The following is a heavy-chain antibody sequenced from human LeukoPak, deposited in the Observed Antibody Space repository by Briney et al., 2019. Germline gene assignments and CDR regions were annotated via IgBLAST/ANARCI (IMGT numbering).Heavy chain of an antibody. CDR2: IYYSGST. Sequence: SETLSLTCTVSGGSISSSSYYWGWIRQPPGKGLEWIESIYYSGSTYYNPSLKSRVTISVDTSKNQFSLKLSSVTAADTAVYYCARLGGGASDHWGQGTLVTVSS. V-gene: IGHV4-39*01. J-gene: IGHJ4*02. CDR1: GGSISSSSYY. D-gene: IGHD2-21*01. CDR3: ARLGGGASDH.